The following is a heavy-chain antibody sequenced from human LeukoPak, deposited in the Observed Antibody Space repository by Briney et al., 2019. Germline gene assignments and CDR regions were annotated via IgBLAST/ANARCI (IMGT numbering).Heavy chain of an antibody. D-gene: IGHD2-15*01. V-gene: IGHV1-69*05. CDR3: ARACSGGSCYYSLDI. CDR1: GGTFSSYA. Sequence: SSVKVSCKASGGTFSSYAISWVRQAPGQGLEWRGRMIPIFGTANYAQKFQGRVTITTDESTSTAYMELSSLRSEDTAVYYCARACSGGSCYYSLDIWGEGTMVTVSS. J-gene: IGHJ3*02. CDR2: MIPIFGTA.